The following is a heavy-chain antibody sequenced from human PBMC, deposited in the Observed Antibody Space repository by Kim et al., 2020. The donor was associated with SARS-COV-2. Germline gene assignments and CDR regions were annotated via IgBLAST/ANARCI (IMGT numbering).Heavy chain of an antibody. J-gene: IGHJ4*02. Sequence: GGSLRLSCAASGFTFSTYAMTWVRQAPGEGLEWVSCVDGGNNTYYAASVKGRFTISRDNSKNTLYLQMNSLRAEDTAVYYCAKGVAASCYKSLVFWGQGTLVTVSS. D-gene: IGHD2-2*02. CDR1: GFTFSTYA. V-gene: IGHV3-23*05. CDR2: VDGGNNT. CDR3: AKGVAASCYKSLVF.